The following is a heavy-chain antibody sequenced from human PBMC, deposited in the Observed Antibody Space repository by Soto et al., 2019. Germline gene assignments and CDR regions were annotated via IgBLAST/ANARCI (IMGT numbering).Heavy chain of an antibody. CDR1: GYTFTKFH. V-gene: IGHV1-46*01. CDR2: IDASGGVT. J-gene: IGHJ5*02. Sequence: GASVKVSCKASGYTFTKFHIHWVRQAPGQGLEWMGRIDASGGVTRYAQRFQGRITMTTDTSTSTAYMELRSLRSDDTAVYYCARSPLYSNYVVMYNWFDPWGQGTLVTVSS. CDR3: ARSPLYSNYVVMYNWFDP. D-gene: IGHD4-4*01.